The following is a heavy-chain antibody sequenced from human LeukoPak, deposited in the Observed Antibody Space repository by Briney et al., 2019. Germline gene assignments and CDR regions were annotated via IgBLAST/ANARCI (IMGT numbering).Heavy chain of an antibody. Sequence: ASVKVSCKASGYTFTSYGISWVRQATGQGLEWMGWMNPNSGNTGYAQKFQGRVTMTRNTSISTAYMELSSLRSEDTAVYYCARGRTVPAAPNYYYYMDVWGKGTTVTISS. CDR1: GYTFTSYG. CDR3: ARGRTVPAAPNYYYYMDV. CDR2: MNPNSGNT. D-gene: IGHD2-2*01. J-gene: IGHJ6*03. V-gene: IGHV1-8*02.